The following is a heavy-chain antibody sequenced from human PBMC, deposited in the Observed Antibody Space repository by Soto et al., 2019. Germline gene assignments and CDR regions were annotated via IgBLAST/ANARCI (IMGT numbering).Heavy chain of an antibody. V-gene: IGHV1-46*01. CDR1: GYTFSRYY. J-gene: IGHJ4*02. CDR3: ARALTELDY. D-gene: IGHD7-27*01. CDR2: INPRGGDT. Sequence: QVRLVQSGAEVKQPGASLRVACKASGYTFSRYYIHWVRQAPGQGLEWMGIINPRGGDTSYAQRFQGRVTMTVDTSTSTVYMELSSLTSDDTAMYYCARALTELDYWGPGTLVTVSS.